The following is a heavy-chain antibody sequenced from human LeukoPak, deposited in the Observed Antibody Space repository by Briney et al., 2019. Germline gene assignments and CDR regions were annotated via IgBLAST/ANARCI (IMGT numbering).Heavy chain of an antibody. CDR2: IYWDDDK. CDR3: AHSRTIFGVVIFHWFDP. J-gene: IGHJ5*02. V-gene: IGHV2-5*02. CDR1: GFSLSTSGVG. D-gene: IGHD3-3*01. Sequence: SGPTLVKPTQTLTLTCTFSGFSLSTSGVGVGWIRQPPGKALEWLALIYWDDDKRYSPSLKSRLTITKDTSKNQVVLTMTNMDPVDTATYYCAHSRTIFGVVIFHWFDPWGQGTLVTVSS.